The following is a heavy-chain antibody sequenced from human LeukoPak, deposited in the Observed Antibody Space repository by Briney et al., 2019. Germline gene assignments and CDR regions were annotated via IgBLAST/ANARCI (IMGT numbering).Heavy chain of an antibody. CDR3: AREGSGY. J-gene: IGHJ4*02. CDR1: GYTFTNDP. CDR2: TSTFNGVA. Sequence: ASVKVSCKASGYTFTNDPISWVRQAPGQGLEWMGWTSTFNGVANYSQKLHGRVTTTTDTSTSTAYMELRSLTSDDTAVYYCAREGSGYWGQGTLVTVSS. D-gene: IGHD3-3*01. V-gene: IGHV1-18*01.